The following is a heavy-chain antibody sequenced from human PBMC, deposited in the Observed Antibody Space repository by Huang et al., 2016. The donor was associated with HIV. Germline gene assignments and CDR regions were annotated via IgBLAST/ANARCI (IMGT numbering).Heavy chain of an antibody. CDR1: GFTFGAYG. V-gene: IGHV3-49*03. D-gene: IGHD6-19*01. CDR2: ISSKAHGGTT. CDR3: STVGGGIDYIGYTSAYYATGGY. J-gene: IGHJ4*02. Sequence: EVQLVESGGTLIQPGRSLRLSCTASGFTFGAYGMSWFRQAPGKGREWVGFISSKAHGGTTEYAESVKGRFIVSRDDSKNIAYLRMSSLKTEDTAVYYCSTVGGGIDYIGYTSAYYATGGYWGQGTLVTVSS.